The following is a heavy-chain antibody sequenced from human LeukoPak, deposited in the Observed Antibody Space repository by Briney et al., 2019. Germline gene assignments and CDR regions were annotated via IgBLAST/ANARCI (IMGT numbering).Heavy chain of an antibody. CDR2: ISYDGSNK. J-gene: IGHJ4*02. CDR3: AKSPYPSGSYSSGANRVGGFDY. V-gene: IGHV3-30*18. Sequence: GGSLRLSCAASGFTFSSYWMHWVRQAPGKGLEWVAVISYDGSNKYYADSVKGRFTISRDNSKNTLYLQMNSLRAEDAAVYYCAKSPYPSGSYSSGANRVGGFDYWGQGTLVTVSS. CDR1: GFTFSSYW. D-gene: IGHD6-19*01.